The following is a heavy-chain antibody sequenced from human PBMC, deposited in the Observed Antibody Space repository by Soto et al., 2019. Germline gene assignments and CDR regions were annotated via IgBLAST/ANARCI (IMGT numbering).Heavy chain of an antibody. D-gene: IGHD3-16*01. CDR1: GDSITTRY. J-gene: IGHJ4*02. Sequence: LPETLSLTCTVSGDSITTRYWSWIRQPPGKGLEWIGYIYTTGDNYNPSLMSRASMSLDTSKNLFSLRLRSVTAADTAVYYCAGGDHWRLVDYWGRGNLVTVSS. V-gene: IGHV4-4*09. CDR3: AGGDHWRLVDY. CDR2: IYTTGD.